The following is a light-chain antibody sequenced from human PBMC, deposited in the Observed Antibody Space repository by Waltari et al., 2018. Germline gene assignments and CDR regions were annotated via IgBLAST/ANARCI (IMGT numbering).Light chain of an antibody. J-gene: IGLJ2*01. CDR1: SGDVGSYNL. Sequence: QSALTQPASVSGSPGQSVTISCTGTSGDVGSYNLVSWYQQYPGNAPKLIIAEVSKRPSGVSSRCAGSKSGNVASLTISVLQAEDEADYYCCSYASGNIVTFGGGTKVTVL. V-gene: IGLV2-23*02. CDR3: CSYASGNIVT. CDR2: EVS.